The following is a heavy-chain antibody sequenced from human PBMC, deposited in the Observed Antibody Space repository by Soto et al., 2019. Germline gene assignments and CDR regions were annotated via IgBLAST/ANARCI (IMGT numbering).Heavy chain of an antibody. J-gene: IGHJ4*02. CDR1: GFTFRSYW. CDR3: TREVATVPDY. CDR2: ISPDGSIT. Sequence: EVQLVESGGGLVQPGGSLRLSCAASGFTFRSYWMQWVRQAPGKGLVWVSRISPDGSITNYADSVKGRFTISRDNAKNTLFLQMISLRAEDTAMYYCTREVATVPDYWGQGTLVTVSS. V-gene: IGHV3-74*01. D-gene: IGHD6-13*01.